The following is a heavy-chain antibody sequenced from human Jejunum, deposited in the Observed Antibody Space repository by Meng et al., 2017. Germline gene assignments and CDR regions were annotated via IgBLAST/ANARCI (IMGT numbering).Heavy chain of an antibody. D-gene: IGHD1-26*01. CDR2: AST. J-gene: IGHJ4*02. CDR3: ARDHMGSLDY. Sequence: VQLQESGPGLVRPSVTLSLICTVSGGSVSRAGYQWGWIRQPPGKGLEWIGYASTNYNPSLKSRVTISLDTSRNQFSLSLSSVTAADTAVYYCARDHMGSLDYWGQGILVTVSS. CDR1: GGSVSRAGYQ. V-gene: IGHV4-61*08.